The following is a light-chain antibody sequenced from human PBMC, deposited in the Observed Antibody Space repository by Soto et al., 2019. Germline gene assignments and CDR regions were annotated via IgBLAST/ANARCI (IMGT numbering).Light chain of an antibody. Sequence: QSVLTQPASVSGSPGQSITISCTGTSSDIGGYNYVSWYQQHPGKAPKLIIYEVLTRPSGVSRRFSASKSGNTASLTISGLQADDEADYYCSSYTSSTTVVFGGGTKLTVL. V-gene: IGLV2-14*01. CDR1: SSDIGGYNY. J-gene: IGLJ2*01. CDR3: SSYTSSTTVV. CDR2: EVL.